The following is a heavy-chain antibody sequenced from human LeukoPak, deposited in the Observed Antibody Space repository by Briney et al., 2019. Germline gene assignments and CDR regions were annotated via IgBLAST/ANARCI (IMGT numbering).Heavy chain of an antibody. V-gene: IGHV3-30*03. Sequence: PGGSLRLSCAASGFTFSSYGMHWVRQAPGKGLEWVAVISYDGSNKYYADSVKGRFTISRDNSKNTLYLQMNSLRAEDTAVYYCAPTLARSSWYYFDYWGQGTLVTVSS. J-gene: IGHJ4*02. D-gene: IGHD6-13*01. CDR3: APTLARSSWYYFDY. CDR1: GFTFSSYG. CDR2: ISYDGSNK.